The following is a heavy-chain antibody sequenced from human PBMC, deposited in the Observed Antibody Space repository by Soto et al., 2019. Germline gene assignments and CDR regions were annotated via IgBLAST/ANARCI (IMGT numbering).Heavy chain of an antibody. V-gene: IGHV4-31*03. CDR1: GGSINSGGYY. Sequence: QVHLQESGPGLVKPSQTLSLTCTVSGGSINSGGYYWTWIRQHPGKGLQWIGYISYSGITYYIPSLTSRVTMSLDTSKNQFSLNLTAVTAADTAVYFCARDREYNSGSWYCFDSWGQGTLVTVSS. D-gene: IGHD5-18*01. CDR2: ISYSGIT. J-gene: IGHJ4*02. CDR3: ARDREYNSGSWYCFDS.